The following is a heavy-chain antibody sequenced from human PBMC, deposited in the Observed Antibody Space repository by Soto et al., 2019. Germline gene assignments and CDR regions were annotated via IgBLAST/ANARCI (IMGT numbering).Heavy chain of an antibody. CDR2: IWYDGNNK. CDR1: GFTFSDYG. Sequence: QVQLVESGGGVVQPGRSLRLSCAASGFTFSDYGMHWVRQAPGRGLEWVSVIWYDGNNKYYADSVKGRFTISRDNSKNTLFLQMNSLRAEDTAVYYCARDVGNGYYCPMDVWGQGTTVTVSS. V-gene: IGHV3-33*01. J-gene: IGHJ6*02. D-gene: IGHD2-15*01. CDR3: ARDVGNGYYCPMDV.